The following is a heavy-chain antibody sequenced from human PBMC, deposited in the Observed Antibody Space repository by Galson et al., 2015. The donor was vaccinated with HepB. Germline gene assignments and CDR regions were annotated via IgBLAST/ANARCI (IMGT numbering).Heavy chain of an antibody. V-gene: IGHV3-30-3*01. CDR1: GFTFSSYA. CDR3: ARLLWFGESETAFDI. CDR2: ISYDGSNK. J-gene: IGHJ3*02. D-gene: IGHD3-10*01. Sequence: SLRLSCAASGFTFSSYAMHWVRQAPGKGLEWVAVISYDGSNKYYADSVKGRFTISRDNSKNTLYLQMNSLRAEDTAVYYCARLLWFGESETAFDIWGQGTMVTVSS.